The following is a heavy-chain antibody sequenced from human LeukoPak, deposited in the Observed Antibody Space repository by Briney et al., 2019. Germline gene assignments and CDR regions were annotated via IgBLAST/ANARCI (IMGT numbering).Heavy chain of an antibody. CDR3: AKSDSSGWHPTFYFDY. D-gene: IGHD6-19*01. CDR1: GFTFSSYA. J-gene: IGHJ4*02. Sequence: PGGSLRLSCAASGFTFSSYAMSWVRQAPGKGLEWVSAISGSGGSTYYADSVKGRFTISRDNSKNTLYLQMNSLRAEDTAVYYCAKSDSSGWHPTFYFDYWGQGTLVTVSS. V-gene: IGHV3-23*01. CDR2: ISGSGGST.